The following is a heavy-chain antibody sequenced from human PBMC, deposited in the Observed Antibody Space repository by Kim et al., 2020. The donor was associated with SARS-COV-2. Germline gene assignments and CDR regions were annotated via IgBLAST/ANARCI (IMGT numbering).Heavy chain of an antibody. J-gene: IGHJ2*01. CDR1: GFSFATYW. Sequence: GESLKISCKGSGFSFATYWIGWVRQMPGKGLEWMGIIYPGDSDTTYSPSFQGQVTISADKSISTAYLQWSSLKASDTAMYFCARRVATLDWYFDLWGRGTLVTVSS. D-gene: IGHD2-15*01. CDR3: ARRVATLDWYFDL. CDR2: IYPGDSDT. V-gene: IGHV5-51*01.